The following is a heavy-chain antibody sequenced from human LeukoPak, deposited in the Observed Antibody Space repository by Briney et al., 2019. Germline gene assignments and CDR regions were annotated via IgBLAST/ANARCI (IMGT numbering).Heavy chain of an antibody. D-gene: IGHD3-10*01. J-gene: IGHJ3*02. CDR3: ARDSRVWFGEPYFADTFDI. V-gene: IGHV1-46*01. CDR1: GYTFTSYY. Sequence: GASVKVSCKASGYTFTSYYMHWVRQAPGQGLEWMGGIIPMFGTANYAQKLQGRVTMTTDTSTSTAYMELRSLRSDDTAVYYCARDSRVWFGEPYFADTFDIWGQGTMVTVSS. CDR2: IIPMFGTA.